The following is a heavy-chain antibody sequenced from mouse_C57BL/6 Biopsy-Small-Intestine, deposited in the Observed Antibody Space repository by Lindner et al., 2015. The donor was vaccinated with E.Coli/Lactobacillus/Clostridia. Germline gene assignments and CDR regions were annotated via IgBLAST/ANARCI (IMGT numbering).Heavy chain of an antibody. V-gene: IGHV10-3*01. CDR2: IRSKSSNYAT. CDR3: VRDRDWFAY. J-gene: IGHJ3*01. CDR1: GFTFNIYV. Sequence: VQLQESGGGLVQPKGSLKLSCAASGFTFNIYVMHWVRQAPGKGLEWVARIRSKSSNYATSYADSVKDRFTISRDDSQSMLYLQMNNLETEDTAMYYCVRDRDWFAYWGRETLVTVSA.